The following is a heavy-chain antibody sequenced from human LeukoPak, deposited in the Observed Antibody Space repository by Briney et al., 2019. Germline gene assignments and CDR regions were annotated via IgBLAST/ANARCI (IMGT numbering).Heavy chain of an antibody. D-gene: IGHD3-10*01. V-gene: IGHV5-51*01. CDR2: IYPGDSDT. CDR1: GYTFTRSW. CDR3: ARYGLSPYYFDY. J-gene: IGHJ4*02. Sequence: GESLKISCKASGYTFTRSWIGWVRQMPGKGLESMGIIYPGDSDTRYSPSFQGQVTISADKSISTAYLQWSSLKASDTAMYYCARYGLSPYYFDYWGQGTLVTVSS.